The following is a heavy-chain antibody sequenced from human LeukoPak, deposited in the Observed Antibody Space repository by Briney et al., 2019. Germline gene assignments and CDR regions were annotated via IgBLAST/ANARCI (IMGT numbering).Heavy chain of an antibody. CDR3: AALSGVGVKIGFVH. V-gene: IGHV3-23*01. CDR1: GFTFSSYA. Sequence: GGSLRLSCAASGFTFSSYAMSWVRRAPGKGLEWVSGIIGSGGSTDYADSVKGRFTISRDNSKNTLYLQINSLRAEDTAVYYCAALSGVGVKIGFVHWGQG. D-gene: IGHD1-26*01. J-gene: IGHJ4*02. CDR2: IIGSGGST.